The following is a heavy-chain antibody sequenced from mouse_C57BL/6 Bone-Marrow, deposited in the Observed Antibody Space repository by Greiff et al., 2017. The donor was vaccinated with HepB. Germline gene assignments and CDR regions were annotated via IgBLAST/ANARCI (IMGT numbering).Heavy chain of an antibody. Sequence: VQLQQPGAELVKPGASVKLSCKASGYTFTSYWMHWVKQRPGQGLEWIGMIHPNSGSTNYNEKFKSKATLTVDKSSSTAYMQLSILTSEDSAVYYCARSGDYYEGGFCGQGTTLTVSS. CDR2: IHPNSGST. D-gene: IGHD2-4*01. CDR1: GYTFTSYW. CDR3: ARSGDYYEGGF. V-gene: IGHV1-64*01. J-gene: IGHJ2*01.